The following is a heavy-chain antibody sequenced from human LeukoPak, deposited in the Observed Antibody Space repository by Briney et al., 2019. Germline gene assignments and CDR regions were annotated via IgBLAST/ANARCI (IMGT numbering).Heavy chain of an antibody. J-gene: IGHJ4*02. CDR3: ARDRGRYYDSRGFYWGYYFDS. CDR2: ISGSGDST. V-gene: IGHV3-23*01. D-gene: IGHD3-22*01. CDR1: GFTFSTYA. Sequence: PGKSLRLSCAASGFTFSTYAVNWVRQAPGKGLEWVSTISGSGDSTYYADSVKGRFTISRDNSKDTLYLQMSSVRVDDTAVYYCARDRGRYYDSRGFYWGYYFDSWGRGILVTVST.